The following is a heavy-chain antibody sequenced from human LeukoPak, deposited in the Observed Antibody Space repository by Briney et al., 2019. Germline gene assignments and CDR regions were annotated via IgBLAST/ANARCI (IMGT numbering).Heavy chain of an antibody. Sequence: GGSLRLSCAASGFTFSGYCMHWVRQAPGKGLVWVSRINSDGSSTSYADSVKGRFTISRDSAKNTLYLQMNSLRAEDTAVYYCVRDGYSYGFMLAFDIWGLGTRVTVSS. D-gene: IGHD5-18*01. CDR1: GFTFSGYC. V-gene: IGHV3-74*01. J-gene: IGHJ3*02. CDR3: VRDGYSYGFMLAFDI. CDR2: INSDGSST.